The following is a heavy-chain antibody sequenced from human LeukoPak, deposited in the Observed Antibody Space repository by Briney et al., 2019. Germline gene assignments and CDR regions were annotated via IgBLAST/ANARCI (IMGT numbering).Heavy chain of an antibody. J-gene: IGHJ4*02. CDR3: ARRRGPTDEFDY. CDR1: GFSLSTSGVG. V-gene: IGHV2-5*01. Sequence: SGPTLVNPTQTLTLTCTFSGFSLSTSGVGVGWIRQPPGKALEWLALIYWNDDKRYGPSLKSRLTITKDTSKNQVVLTMTNMDPVDTATYYCARRRGPTDEFDYWGQGTLVTVSS. D-gene: IGHD4-17*01. CDR2: IYWNDDK.